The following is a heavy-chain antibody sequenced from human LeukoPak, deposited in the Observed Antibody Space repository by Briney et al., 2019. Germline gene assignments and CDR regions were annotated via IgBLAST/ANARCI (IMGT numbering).Heavy chain of an antibody. D-gene: IGHD1-26*01. CDR2: ISFDGNNE. Sequence: GGSLRLSCAASGFTFSSYGMHWVRQAPGKGLEWVALISFDGNNEYSADSVKGRFTISRDNSKNTLYLQMNSLRAEDTAVYYCARDGVGGSDAFDIWGQGIMVTVSS. J-gene: IGHJ3*02. V-gene: IGHV3-30*03. CDR3: ARDGVGGSDAFDI. CDR1: GFTFSSYG.